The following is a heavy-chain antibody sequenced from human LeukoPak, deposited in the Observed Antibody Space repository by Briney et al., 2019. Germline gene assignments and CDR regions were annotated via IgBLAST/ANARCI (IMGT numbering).Heavy chain of an antibody. D-gene: IGHD6-13*01. V-gene: IGHV3-23*01. CDR1: VFTSSTYA. CDR2: ISDTGGSA. Sequence: PGGSLRLSCAASVFTSSTYAMSWVGRAAGREVEGVSGISDTGGSAYYAGSVKGRFTISRATSKNTLYLRMNSLRAEDTAVYYCAKSLSERRQFIPAPGTLNPLFDYWGQGTLVTVSP. CDR3: AKSLSERRQFIPAPGTLNPLFDY. J-gene: IGHJ4*02.